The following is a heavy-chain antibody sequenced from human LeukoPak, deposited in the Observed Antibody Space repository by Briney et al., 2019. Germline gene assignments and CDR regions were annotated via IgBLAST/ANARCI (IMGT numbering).Heavy chain of an antibody. Sequence: GGSLRLSCAASGFTSSSYAMSWVRQAPGKGRGWVSAISGSGGSTYYADSVKGRFTISRDNSKNTLYLQMNSLRAEDTAVYYCAKLEDTASFDYWGQGTLVTVSS. J-gene: IGHJ4*02. CDR3: AKLEDTASFDY. CDR2: ISGSGGST. CDR1: GFTSSSYA. D-gene: IGHD5-18*01. V-gene: IGHV3-23*01.